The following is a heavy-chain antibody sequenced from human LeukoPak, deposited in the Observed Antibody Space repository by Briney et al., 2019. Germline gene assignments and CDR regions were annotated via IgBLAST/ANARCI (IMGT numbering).Heavy chain of an antibody. D-gene: IGHD5-24*01. V-gene: IGHV3-23*01. CDR1: GFTFSSYA. Sequence: GGSLRLSCAASGFTFSSYAMSWVRQAPRKGLEWVSAISGSGGSTYYADSVKGRFTISRDNSKNTLYLQMNSLRAVDTAVYYCAKGGGWLQLRGRNWFDPWGQGTLVTVSS. J-gene: IGHJ5*02. CDR3: AKGGGWLQLRGRNWFDP. CDR2: ISGSGGST.